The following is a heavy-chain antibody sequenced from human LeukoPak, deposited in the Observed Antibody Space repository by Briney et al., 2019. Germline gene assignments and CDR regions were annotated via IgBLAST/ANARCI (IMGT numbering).Heavy chain of an antibody. D-gene: IGHD2-2*01. Sequence: GGSLRLSCAASGFTFSSYSMNWVRQAPGKGLEWVSSISSSSSYIYYADSVKGRFTISRDNAKNSLYLQMNSLRAEDTAVYYCARDISYATSYYYYGMDVWGQGTTVTVSS. CDR1: GFTFSSYS. V-gene: IGHV3-21*01. J-gene: IGHJ6*02. CDR2: ISSSSSYI. CDR3: ARDISYATSYYYYGMDV.